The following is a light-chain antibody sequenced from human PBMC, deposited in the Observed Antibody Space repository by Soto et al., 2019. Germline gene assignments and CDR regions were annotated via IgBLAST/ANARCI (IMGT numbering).Light chain of an antibody. CDR1: QNVISDY. CDR2: GAT. Sequence: ENVLTQSPGTLSLSPGERATLSCRASQNVISDYLAWYQQKPGQAPRLLIYGATTSATGTPDRLSGSGCGTDFTLTSSGLEPKDFAVYYCQQYGSSPRAIFGGGTKVEVK. V-gene: IGKV3-20*01. CDR3: QQYGSSPRAI. J-gene: IGKJ4*01.